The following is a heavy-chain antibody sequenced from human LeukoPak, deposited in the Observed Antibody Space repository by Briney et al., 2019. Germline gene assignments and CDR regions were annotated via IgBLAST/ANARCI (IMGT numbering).Heavy chain of an antibody. CDR1: GGSISSSSYY. J-gene: IGHJ6*03. D-gene: IGHD2-2*01. CDR2: IYYSGST. V-gene: IGHV4-39*01. CDR3: ARHYLEGSSPYNYYYYYYMDV. Sequence: KPSETLSLTCTVSGGSISSSSYYWGWIRQPPGKGLEWIGSIYYSGSTYYNPSLKSRVTISVDTSKNQFSLKLSSVTAADTAVYYCARHYLEGSSPYNYYYYYYMDVWGKGTTVTISS.